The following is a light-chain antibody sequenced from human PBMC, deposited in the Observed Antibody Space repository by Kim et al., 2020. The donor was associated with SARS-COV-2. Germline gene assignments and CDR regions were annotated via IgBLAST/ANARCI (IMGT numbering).Light chain of an antibody. CDR1: QSVSDF. Sequence: EIVVTQSPATLSLSPGERATLSCWASQSVSDFLAWYQQKPGQPPRLVIYDAVYRATGIPDRFRGSGSGTDFTLTITSLEPEDFAMYYCQQRGSWPRSFGEGTKLEI. CDR2: DAV. J-gene: IGKJ2*04. V-gene: IGKV3-11*01. CDR3: QQRGSWPRS.